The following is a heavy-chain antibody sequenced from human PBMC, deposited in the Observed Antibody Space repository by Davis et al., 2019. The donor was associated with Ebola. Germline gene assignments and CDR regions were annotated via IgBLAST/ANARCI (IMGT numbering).Heavy chain of an antibody. J-gene: IGHJ5*02. CDR2: IYYSGST. Sequence: MPSETLSLTCTVSGGSISSSSYYWGWIRQPPGKGLEWIGSIYYSGSTYYNPSLKSRVTISVDTSKNQFSLKLSSVTAADTAVYYCARPLYSLLGGFDPWGQGTLVTVSS. CDR3: ARPLYSLLGGFDP. CDR1: GGSISSSSYY. D-gene: IGHD6-13*01. V-gene: IGHV4-39*01.